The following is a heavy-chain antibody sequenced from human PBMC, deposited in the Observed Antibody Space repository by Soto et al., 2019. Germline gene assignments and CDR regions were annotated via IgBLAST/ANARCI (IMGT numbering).Heavy chain of an antibody. CDR3: ARDTGELELRDYYYYGMDV. J-gene: IGHJ6*02. CDR2: IYYSGST. D-gene: IGHD1-7*01. Sequence: SETLSLTCTVSGGSISSGDYYWSWIRQPPGKGLEWIGYIYYSGSTYYNPSLKSRVTISVDTSKNQFSLKLSSVTAADTAVYYCARDTGELELRDYYYYGMDVWGQGTTVTVSS. CDR1: GGSISSGDYY. V-gene: IGHV4-30-4*01.